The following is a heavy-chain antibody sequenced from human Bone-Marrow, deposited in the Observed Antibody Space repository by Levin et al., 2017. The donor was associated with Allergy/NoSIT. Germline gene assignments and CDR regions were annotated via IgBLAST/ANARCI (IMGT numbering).Heavy chain of an antibody. V-gene: IGHV4-4*02. CDR1: GGSISSNNW. CDR2: IYHSGST. CDR3: ARGNLRHRWYFAL. J-gene: IGHJ2*01. D-gene: IGHD1-14*01. Sequence: KSSETLSLTCAVSGGSISSNNWWSWVRQPPGKGLEWLGEIYHSGSTNSNPSLKSRVTISVDMSENQFSLKLSCVTAADTSVYFCARGNLRHRWYFALWGRGTLVTVSS.